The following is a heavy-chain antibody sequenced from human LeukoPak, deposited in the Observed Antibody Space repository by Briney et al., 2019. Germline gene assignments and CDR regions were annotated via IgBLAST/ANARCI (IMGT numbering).Heavy chain of an antibody. D-gene: IGHD5-12*01. CDR2: IYYSGST. V-gene: IGHV4-59*01. CDR3: AREVIVATISWFDP. J-gene: IGHJ5*02. Sequence: PSETLSLTCTVSGGSISSYYWSWIRQPPGKGLEWIGFIYYSGSTNHNPSLKSRVTISVDTSKNQFSLKLSSVTAADTAVYYCAREVIVATISWFDPWGQGTLVTVSS. CDR1: GGSISSYY.